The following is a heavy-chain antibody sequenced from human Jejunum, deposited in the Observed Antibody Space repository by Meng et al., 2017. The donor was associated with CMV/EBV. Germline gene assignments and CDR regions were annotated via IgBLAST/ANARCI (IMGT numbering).Heavy chain of an antibody. V-gene: IGHV3-30-3*01. CDR1: GFTFSSYG. CDR3: ARGRGPLEYYFDY. J-gene: IGHJ4*02. D-gene: IGHD3-3*01. CDR2: ISYDGSKE. Sequence: QVPLVESWGGVVQPGRSLRLSCAASGFTFSSYGMHWVRQAPGKVLEWVAVISYDGSKEYYADSVKGRFTISRDNSKNTLYLQMNSLRAEDTAVYYCARGRGPLEYYFDYWGQGTLVTVSS.